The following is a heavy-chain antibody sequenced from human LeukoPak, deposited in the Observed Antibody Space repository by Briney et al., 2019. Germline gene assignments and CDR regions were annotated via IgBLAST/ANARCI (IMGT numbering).Heavy chain of an antibody. V-gene: IGHV3-49*04. CDR1: GFTFSSYA. CDR3: TRDLRAPTTYYYYYGMDV. Sequence: GGSLRLSCAASGFTFSSYAMSWVRQAPGKGLEWVGFIRSKAYGGTTEYAASVKGRFTISRDDSKSIAYLQTNSLKTEDTAVYYCTRDLRAPTTYYYYYGMDVWGQGTTVTVSS. J-gene: IGHJ6*02. D-gene: IGHD1-14*01. CDR2: IRSKAYGGTT.